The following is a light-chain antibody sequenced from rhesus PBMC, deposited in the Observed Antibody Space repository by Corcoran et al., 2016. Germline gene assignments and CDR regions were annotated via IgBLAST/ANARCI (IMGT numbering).Light chain of an antibody. CDR2: DVT. Sequence: QSAPTQPPSVSGSPGQSVTISCTGTSSDVGAYDYVSWYQQHPGKAPRLMIYDVTKRPSGVSDRFSGSKSGNTASLTSSGLQADDESDYYCCSYTTSSTYIFGVGTRLIVL. CDR1: SSDVGAYDY. V-gene: IGLV2S7*01. CDR3: CSYTTSSTYI. J-gene: IGLJ1*01.